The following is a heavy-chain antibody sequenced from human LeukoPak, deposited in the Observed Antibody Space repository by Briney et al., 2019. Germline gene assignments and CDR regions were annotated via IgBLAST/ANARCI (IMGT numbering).Heavy chain of an antibody. CDR3: ARDGVGVRANWFDP. D-gene: IGHD2-15*01. CDR1: GYTFTGYY. J-gene: IGHJ5*02. Sequence: ASVKVSCKASGYTFTGYYMDWVRQAPGQGLEWMGWINPNSGSTNYAQKFQGRVTMTRDTSISTAYMELSRLRSDDTAVYYCARDGVGVRANWFDPWGQGTLVTVSS. V-gene: IGHV1-2*02. CDR2: INPNSGST.